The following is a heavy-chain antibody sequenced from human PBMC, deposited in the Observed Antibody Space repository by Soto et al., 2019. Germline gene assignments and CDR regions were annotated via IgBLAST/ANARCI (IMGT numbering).Heavy chain of an antibody. CDR2: ISSASHTI. V-gene: IGHV3-48*02. D-gene: IGHD3-10*01. CDR3: ARDSHFGYGMDV. J-gene: IGHJ6*02. CDR1: GFTFSNYY. Sequence: EVQLVDSGGGLVQPGGSLRLSCAASGFTFSNYYMNWVRQAPGKGLEWVSYISSASHTIYYADSVKGRFTISRDNAKNSLYLQMNSLRDEDTAMYYCARDSHFGYGMDVWGQGTTVTVSS.